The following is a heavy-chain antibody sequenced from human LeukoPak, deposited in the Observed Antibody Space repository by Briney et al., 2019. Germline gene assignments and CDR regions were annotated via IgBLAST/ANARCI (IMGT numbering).Heavy chain of an antibody. J-gene: IGHJ4*02. CDR3: PRGEAVPATDFDY. CDR2: MNPNSGNT. V-gene: IGHV1-8*01. Sequence: ASVEVSCKASRYTFTSYDINSVRQAPGQGLEWMGWMNPNSGNTDYAQKFHGGATITNNTSSSKAYMDLNRLTSDDTAVYYSPRGEAVPATDFDYGGQGTLVTVSS. CDR1: RYTFTSYD. D-gene: IGHD2-2*01.